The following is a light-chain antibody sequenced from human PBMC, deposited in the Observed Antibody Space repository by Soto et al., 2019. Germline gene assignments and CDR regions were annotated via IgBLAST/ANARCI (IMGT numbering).Light chain of an antibody. CDR1: QTISSW. V-gene: IGKV1-5*01. J-gene: IGKJ1*01. CDR2: DAS. Sequence: DIQMTQSPSTLSGSVGDRVTITCRASQTISSWLAWYQQIPGKAPKLLIYDASTLQTGVPSRFSGSGSGTDFTLTISYLQSEDFGTYYCQQFYNYPRTFGQGTKVEIK. CDR3: QQFYNYPRT.